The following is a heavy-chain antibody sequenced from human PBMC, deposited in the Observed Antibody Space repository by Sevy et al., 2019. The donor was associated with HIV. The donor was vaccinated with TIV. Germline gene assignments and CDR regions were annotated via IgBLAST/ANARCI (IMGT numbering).Heavy chain of an antibody. J-gene: IGHJ6*02. Sequence: GGSLRLSCAASGFTFDDYAMHWVRQAPGKGLEWVSGISWNSGRIGYADSVKGRFTISRDNAKNSLYLQMNSLRAEDTALYYCAKGKGGVATIYDYYYYGMDVWGQGTTVTVSS. D-gene: IGHD5-12*01. CDR1: GFTFDDYA. CDR2: ISWNSGRI. V-gene: IGHV3-9*01. CDR3: AKGKGGVATIYDYYYYGMDV.